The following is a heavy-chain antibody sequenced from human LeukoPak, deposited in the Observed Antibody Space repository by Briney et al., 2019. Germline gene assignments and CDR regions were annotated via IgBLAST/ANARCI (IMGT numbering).Heavy chain of an antibody. J-gene: IGHJ5*02. CDR1: GGSISSGGYY. CDR2: IYYSGST. D-gene: IGHD3-10*01. CDR3: ARDGGDGSANWFDP. Sequence: PSQTLSLTCTVSGGSISSGGYYWSWIRQHPGKGLEWIGYIYYSGSTYYNPSLKSRVTISVDTSKNQFSLKLSSVTAADTAVYYCARDGGDGSANWFDPWGQGTLVTVSS. V-gene: IGHV4-31*03.